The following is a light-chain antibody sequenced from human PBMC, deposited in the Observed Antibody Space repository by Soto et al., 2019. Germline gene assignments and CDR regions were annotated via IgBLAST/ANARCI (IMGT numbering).Light chain of an antibody. V-gene: IGKV3-20*01. Sequence: EIVLTQSPGTLSLSPGEGATLSCRASQSISSSYLAWYQQKPGQAPRLLIYGASSRATGIPDRFSGSGSGTDVTLTISSLEPEDFAVYFCQQYAGSPYTFGQGTKLEIK. CDR1: QSISSSY. J-gene: IGKJ2*01. CDR3: QQYAGSPYT. CDR2: GAS.